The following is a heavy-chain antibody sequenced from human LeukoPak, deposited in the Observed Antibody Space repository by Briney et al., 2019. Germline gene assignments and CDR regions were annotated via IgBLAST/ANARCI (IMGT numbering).Heavy chain of an antibody. CDR1: GGSFSGYY. J-gene: IGHJ3*02. D-gene: IGHD2-2*01. Sequence: PSETLSLTCAVYGGSFSGYYWSWIRQPPGKGLEWIGEINHSGSTNYNPSLKSRVTISVDTSKNQFSLKLSSVTAADTAVYYCARGGFALSTDAFDIWGQGTMVTVSS. CDR3: ARGGFALSTDAFDI. CDR2: INHSGST. V-gene: IGHV4-34*01.